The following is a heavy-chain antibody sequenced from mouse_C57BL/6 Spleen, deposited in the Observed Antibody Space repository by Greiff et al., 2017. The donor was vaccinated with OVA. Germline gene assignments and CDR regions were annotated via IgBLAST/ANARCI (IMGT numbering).Heavy chain of an antibody. V-gene: IGHV7-3*01. CDR3: ARSDYDGAFAY. D-gene: IGHD2-4*01. J-gene: IGHJ3*01. CDR2: IRNKANGYTT. Sequence: EVHLVESGGGLVQPGGSLSLSCAASGFTFTDYYMSWVRQPPGKALEWLGFIRNKANGYTTEYSASVKGRFTISRDNSQSILYLQMNALRAEDSATYYCARSDYDGAFAYWGQGTLVTVSA. CDR1: GFTFTDYY.